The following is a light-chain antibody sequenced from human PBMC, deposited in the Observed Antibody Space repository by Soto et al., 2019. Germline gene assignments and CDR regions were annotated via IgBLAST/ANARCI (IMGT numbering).Light chain of an antibody. J-gene: IGKJ1*01. CDR2: GAS. Sequence: EIVMTQSPATLSVSPGERATLSGRASQSVSSNLAWYQQKPGKAPRLLIYGASTRATGIPARLSGSGSGTEFTLTITSLQSEDFALYYCQQYHNLWTFGQGTKVDIK. CDR3: QQYHNLWT. CDR1: QSVSSN. V-gene: IGKV3-15*01.